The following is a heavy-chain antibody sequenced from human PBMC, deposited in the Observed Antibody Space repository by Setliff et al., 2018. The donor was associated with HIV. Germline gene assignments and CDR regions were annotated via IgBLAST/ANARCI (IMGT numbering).Heavy chain of an antibody. J-gene: IGHJ4*02. CDR2: ISAYNGNT. CDR3: ARAEYSSGWYYY. CDR1: GYTFTNYG. Sequence: ASVKVSCKASGYTFTNYGVTWVREAPGQGLEWMGWISAYNGNTNYAQKLQGRVTMTTDTSTSTAYMELRSLRSDDTAVYYCARAEYSSGWYYYWGQGTLVTVSS. D-gene: IGHD6-19*01. V-gene: IGHV1-18*01.